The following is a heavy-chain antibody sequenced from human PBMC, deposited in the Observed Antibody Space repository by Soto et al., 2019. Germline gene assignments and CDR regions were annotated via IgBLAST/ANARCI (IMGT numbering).Heavy chain of an antibody. Sequence: SETLSLTCTVSGGSISSGGYYWSWIRQHPGKGLEWIGYIYYSGSTYYNPSLKSRVTISVDTSKNQFSLKLSSVTAADTAVYYCARGKEVTTVVTPDLLDAFDIWGQGTMVTVSS. CDR2: IYYSGST. CDR1: GGSISSGGYY. CDR3: ARGKEVTTVVTPDLLDAFDI. V-gene: IGHV4-31*03. D-gene: IGHD4-17*01. J-gene: IGHJ3*02.